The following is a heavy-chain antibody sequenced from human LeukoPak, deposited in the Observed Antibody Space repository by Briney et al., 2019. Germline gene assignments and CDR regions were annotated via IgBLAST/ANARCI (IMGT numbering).Heavy chain of an antibody. CDR3: AKGPSSGWYRY. V-gene: IGHV3-23*01. CDR1: GLTFSSYA. J-gene: IGHJ4*02. CDR2: ISGSGGST. D-gene: IGHD6-19*01. Sequence: GGSLRLSCAASGLTFSSYAMSWVRRAPGKGLEWVSAISGSGGSTYYADSVKGRSTISRDNSKNTLYLQMNSLRAEDTAVYYCAKGPSSGWYRYWGQGTLVTVSS.